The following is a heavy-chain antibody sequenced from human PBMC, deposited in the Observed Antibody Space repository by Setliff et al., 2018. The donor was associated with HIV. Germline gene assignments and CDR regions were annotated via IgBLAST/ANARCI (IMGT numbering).Heavy chain of an antibody. CDR2: INDHGDT. Sequence: PSETLSLTCALYGGSFGGYYWSWIRQPPGKGLEWIGEINDHGDTNYNPSLKSRVTVSMDMSKNQFSLRLNSVTAADTSLYYCARSAYDILTGEWYFDYWGQGTLVTVSS. V-gene: IGHV4-34*01. D-gene: IGHD3-9*01. J-gene: IGHJ4*02. CDR1: GGSFGGYY. CDR3: ARSAYDILTGEWYFDY.